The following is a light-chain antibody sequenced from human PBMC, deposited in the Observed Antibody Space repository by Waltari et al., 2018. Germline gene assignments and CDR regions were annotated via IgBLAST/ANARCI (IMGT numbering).Light chain of an antibody. V-gene: IGLV1-40*01. J-gene: IGLJ2*01. CDR3: QAYDPDLSVV. Sequence: QSVLTQPPSVSGAAGQRVAISCTGSGSNIGAYDVHWYQQHPGKAPKLLIYGVNSRPVGVPDRFPGSQFGTSASLAITALQAEDGADYYCQAYDPDLSVVFGGGTKLTVL. CDR1: GSNIGAYD. CDR2: GVN.